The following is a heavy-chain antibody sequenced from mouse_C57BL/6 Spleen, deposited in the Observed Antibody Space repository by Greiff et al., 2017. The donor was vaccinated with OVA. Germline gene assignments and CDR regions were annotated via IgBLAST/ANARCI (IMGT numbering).Heavy chain of an antibody. CDR1: GFTFSDYY. J-gene: IGHJ4*01. CDR3: ARGGYYDYDYYAMDY. V-gene: IGHV5-12*01. D-gene: IGHD2-4*01. Sequence: EVKLVESGGGLVQPGGSLKLSCAASGFTFSDYYMYWVRQTPEKRLEWVAYISNGGGSTYYPDTVKGRFTISRDNAKNTLYLQMSRLKSEDTAMYYCARGGYYDYDYYAMDYWGQGTSVTVSS. CDR2: ISNGGGST.